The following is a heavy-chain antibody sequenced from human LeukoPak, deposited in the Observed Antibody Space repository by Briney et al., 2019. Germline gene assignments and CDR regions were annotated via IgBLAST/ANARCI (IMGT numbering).Heavy chain of an antibody. V-gene: IGHV4-4*02. D-gene: IGHD2-2*01. CDR2: IYHSGST. CDR3: ARWYCSSTCYHMDV. CDR1: GGSISSSNW. Sequence: SETLSLTCAVSGGSISSSNWWSWVRQPPGKGLEWIGEIYHSGSTNYNPSLKSRVTISVDKSKNQFSLKLSSVTAADTAVYYCARWYCSSTCYHMDVWGKGTTVTVSS. J-gene: IGHJ6*03.